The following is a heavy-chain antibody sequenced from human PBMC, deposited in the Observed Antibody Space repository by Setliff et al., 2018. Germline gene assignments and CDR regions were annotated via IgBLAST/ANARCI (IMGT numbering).Heavy chain of an antibody. CDR2: MNPNSGNT. J-gene: IGHJ4*02. V-gene: IGHV1-8*01. Sequence: ASVKVSCKASGYTFTSYDINWVRQATGQGLEWMGWMNPNSGNTGYAQKFQGRVTMTRNTSISTAYMELNSLRAEDTAVYYCASGYLQTNHRIDYWGQGTLVTVSS. CDR1: GYTFTSYD. D-gene: IGHD1-1*01. CDR3: ASGYLQTNHRIDY.